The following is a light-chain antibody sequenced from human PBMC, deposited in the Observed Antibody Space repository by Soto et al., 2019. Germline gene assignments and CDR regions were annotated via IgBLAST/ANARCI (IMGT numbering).Light chain of an antibody. V-gene: IGLV2-23*01. CDR2: EDT. J-gene: IGLJ1*01. CDR1: SRDVGIYNL. CDR3: CSYAGSSTYV. Sequence: QSVLTQPASVSGSPGQSITISCTGTSRDVGIYNLVSWYQLHPGKVPKLIIYEDTQRPSGISSRFSGSESGITAFLTISGLQGDDEAYYYCCSYAGSSTYVFGTGTKVTVL.